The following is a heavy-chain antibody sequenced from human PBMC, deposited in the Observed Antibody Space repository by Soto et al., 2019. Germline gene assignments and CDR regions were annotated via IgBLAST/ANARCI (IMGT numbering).Heavy chain of an antibody. D-gene: IGHD1-1*01. V-gene: IGHV1-18*04. CDR2: ISTYNGDT. J-gene: IGHJ5*02. CDR3: ARGDRTGAPRGGFDP. Sequence: QVQLVQSVTEVKKPGASVQVSCKASGYSFTSYGINWVRQAPGQGLEWMGWISTYNGDTNYAQKFQSRVTMTTDTTTTTAYKELRRLTSDDKGEYFCARGDRTGAPRGGFDPWGQGTVVTVSS. CDR1: GYSFTSYG.